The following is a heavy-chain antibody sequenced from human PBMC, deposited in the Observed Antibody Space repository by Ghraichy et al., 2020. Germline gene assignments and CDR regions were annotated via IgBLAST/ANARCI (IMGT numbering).Heavy chain of an antibody. V-gene: IGHV3-74*01. CDR2: INSDGSHS. CDR3: ARGGGDYAFDI. CDR1: GFTFTSYW. D-gene: IGHD3-16*01. J-gene: IGHJ3*02. Sequence: GGSLRLSCVASGFTFTSYWMHWVRQAPGKGLVWVSRINSDGSHSIYADSVKGRFTISRDNAKNTLYLQMSSLRDEDTAVYYCARGGGDYAFDIWGQGTVVTVSS.